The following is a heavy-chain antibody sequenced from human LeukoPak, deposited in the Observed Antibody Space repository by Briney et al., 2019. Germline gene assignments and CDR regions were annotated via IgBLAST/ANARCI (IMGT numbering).Heavy chain of an antibody. J-gene: IGHJ4*02. CDR3: ARTPMYYYDSSGYYPFDY. D-gene: IGHD3-22*01. Sequence: SETLSLTCTVSGDSISSTNYYWGWIRQPPGKGLEWIGSIYYSGSTYYNPSLESRVTISVDTSKNQFSLKLSSVTAADTAVYYCARTPMYYYDSSGYYPFDYWGQGTLVTVSS. V-gene: IGHV4-39*01. CDR2: IYYSGST. CDR1: GDSISSTNYY.